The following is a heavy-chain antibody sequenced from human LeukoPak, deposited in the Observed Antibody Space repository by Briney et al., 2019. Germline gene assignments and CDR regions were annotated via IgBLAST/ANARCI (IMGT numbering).Heavy chain of an antibody. CDR3: ARLESPGYCSGGSCYSNAFDI. Sequence: GASVKVSCKASGYTFTGYYMHWVRQAPGQGLEWMGIINPSGGSTSYAQKFQGRVTMTRDMSTSTVYMELSSLRSEDTAVYYCARLESPGYCSGGSCYSNAFDIWGQGTMVTVSS. V-gene: IGHV1-46*01. CDR1: GYTFTGYY. CDR2: INPSGGST. D-gene: IGHD2-15*01. J-gene: IGHJ3*02.